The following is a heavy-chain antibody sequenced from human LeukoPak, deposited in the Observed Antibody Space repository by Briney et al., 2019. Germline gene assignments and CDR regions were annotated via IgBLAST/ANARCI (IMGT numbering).Heavy chain of an antibody. J-gene: IGHJ4*02. CDR2: IYYSWST. V-gene: IGHV4-59*08. CDR3: ARHEATGTHFDY. D-gene: IGHD6-13*01. Sequence: SETLSLTFTVSGGYISRYYWSLIRQPPGKGLEWIGYIYYSWSTNYNPSLRSRVTISVDTSKNRLSLKLTSVTAADTAVYYCARHEATGTHFDYWGQGTLVSVSS. CDR1: GGYISRYY.